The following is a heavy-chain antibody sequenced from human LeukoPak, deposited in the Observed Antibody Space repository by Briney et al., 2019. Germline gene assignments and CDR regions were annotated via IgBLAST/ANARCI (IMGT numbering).Heavy chain of an antibody. V-gene: IGHV3-66*01. J-gene: IGHJ4*02. Sequence: GGSLRLSCAASGFTVSSSYMSWVRQAPGKGLEWVSVIYSGGSTYYADSVKGRFTISRDNSRDTLYLQMDNLRAEDTAIYYCTKDQGPDYTPLGSATHAYWGQGALVSVSS. CDR3: TKDQGPDYTPLGSATHAY. CDR2: IYSGGST. D-gene: IGHD4/OR15-4a*01. CDR1: GFTVSSSY.